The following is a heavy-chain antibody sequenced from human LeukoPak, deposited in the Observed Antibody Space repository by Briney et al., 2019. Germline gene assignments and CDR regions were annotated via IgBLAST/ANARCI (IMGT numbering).Heavy chain of an antibody. J-gene: IGHJ6*02. D-gene: IGHD2-15*01. Sequence: PGGSLRLSCAASGFTFSSHSMNWVRQAPGKGLEWVSSISSSSSYIYYADSVKGRFTISRDNGKNSLYLQMKSLRAADTAVYYCARGEYCSGGSCYNYYYYGMDVWGQGTTVTVSS. CDR2: ISSSSSYI. CDR3: ARGEYCSGGSCYNYYYYGMDV. V-gene: IGHV3-21*01. CDR1: GFTFSSHS.